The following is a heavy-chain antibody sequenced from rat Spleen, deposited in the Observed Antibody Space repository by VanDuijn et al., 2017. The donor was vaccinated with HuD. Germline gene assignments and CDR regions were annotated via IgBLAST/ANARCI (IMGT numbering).Heavy chain of an antibody. D-gene: IGHD5-1*01. CDR1: GYSITSNY. J-gene: IGHJ4*01. Sequence: EVQLQESGPGLVKPSQSLSLTCSVTGYSITSNYWVWIRKFPGNKMEWMGFITYSGTTTYNPSLKSRISITLDTSKNQFFLQLNSVTPEDPGTYYFARGAWYVFDAWGQGASVTVSS. V-gene: IGHV3-1*01. CDR2: ITYSGTT. CDR3: ARGAWYVFDA.